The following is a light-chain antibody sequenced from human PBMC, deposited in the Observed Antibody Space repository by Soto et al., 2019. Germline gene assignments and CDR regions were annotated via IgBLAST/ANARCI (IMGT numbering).Light chain of an antibody. V-gene: IGKV3-20*01. CDR2: GGS. CDR3: QQWSSSPRT. J-gene: IGKJ2*01. CDR1: QSLTNSR. Sequence: EIVLTQSPGTLSLSPGERATLSCRASQSLTNSRLAWYQQKPGQAPKVLIYGGSNRATGIPERFTGSVSATDCTLTISRLEPEDFAVYYCQQWSSSPRTFGQGTKLQIK.